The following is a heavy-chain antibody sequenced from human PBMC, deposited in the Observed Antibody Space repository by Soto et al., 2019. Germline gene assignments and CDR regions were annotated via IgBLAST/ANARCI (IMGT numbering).Heavy chain of an antibody. Sequence: QPGGSTKIGRASCGETLEISLMAGSLKKQGKGRAWVSRISSDETTTTYADSVKGRFTISRDNAKNTLYLQMNSLRAEDTAVYYCLRVAYCGISGCYSGFASWGKGTLVTVFS. V-gene: IGHV3-74*01. D-gene: IGHD2-21*02. CDR1: GETLEISL. CDR3: LRVAYCGISGCYSGFAS. CDR2: ISSDETTT. J-gene: IGHJ5*01.